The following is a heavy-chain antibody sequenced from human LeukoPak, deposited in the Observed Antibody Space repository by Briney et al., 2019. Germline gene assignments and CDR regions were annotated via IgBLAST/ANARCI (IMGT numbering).Heavy chain of an antibody. CDR1: GYTFTSYD. CDR2: MNPNSGNT. Sequence: ASVKVSCKASGYTFTSYDINWVRQATGQGLEWMGWMNPNSGNTGYAQKFQGRVTMTRNTSISTAYTELSSLRSEDTAVYYCARGLVHLAARLVYWGQGTLVTVSS. CDR3: ARGLVHLAARLVY. J-gene: IGHJ4*02. V-gene: IGHV1-8*01. D-gene: IGHD6-6*01.